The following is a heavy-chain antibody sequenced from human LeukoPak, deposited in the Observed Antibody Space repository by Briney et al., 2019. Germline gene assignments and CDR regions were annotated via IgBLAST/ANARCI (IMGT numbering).Heavy chain of an antibody. D-gene: IGHD5-24*01. V-gene: IGHV4-59*01. Sequence: PSETPSLTCTVSGGYISSYYWSWIRQPPGKGLEWIGYIYYSGSTNYNPSLKSRVTISVDTSKNQFSLKLSSVTAADTAVYYCARGSRDGYNELHFDYWGQGTLVTVSS. J-gene: IGHJ4*02. CDR3: ARGSRDGYNELHFDY. CDR1: GGYISSYY. CDR2: IYYSGST.